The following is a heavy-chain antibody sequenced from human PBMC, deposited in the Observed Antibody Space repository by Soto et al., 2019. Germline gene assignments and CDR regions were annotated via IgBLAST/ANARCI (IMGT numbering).Heavy chain of an antibody. CDR2: INHSGST. CDR1: GGSFSGYY. V-gene: IGHV4-34*01. Sequence: SETLSLTCAVYGGSFSGYYWSWIRQPPGKGLEWIGEINHSGSTNYNPSLKSRVTISVDTSKNQFSLKLSSVTAADTAVYYCARKVVPWYSSSWSYYYYYGMDVWGQGTTVTVSS. J-gene: IGHJ6*02. D-gene: IGHD6-13*01. CDR3: ARKVVPWYSSSWSYYYYYGMDV.